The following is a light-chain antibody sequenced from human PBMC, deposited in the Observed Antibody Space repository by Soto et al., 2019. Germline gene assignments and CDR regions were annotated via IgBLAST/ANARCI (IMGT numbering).Light chain of an antibody. CDR3: KKCDYLPI. J-gene: IGKJ3*01. CDR2: DAS. V-gene: IGKV1-33*01. CDR1: HDITSY. Sequence: DIQMTQSPSSLSASVGDRVTITCQASHDITSYLNWYQHKPGKAPKLLIYDASTLEAGVPSRFSGSVSGTDFTFTSSSLQREDVATYYWKKCDYLPIFGHGTTVDFK.